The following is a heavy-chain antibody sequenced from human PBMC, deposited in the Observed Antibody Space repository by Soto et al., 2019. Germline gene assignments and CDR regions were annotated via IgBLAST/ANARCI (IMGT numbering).Heavy chain of an antibody. CDR3: AILTEGPYSWFDP. J-gene: IGHJ5*02. CDR1: GGSISSGGYY. V-gene: IGHV4-39*01. Sequence: SETLSLTCTVSGGSISSGGYYWSWIRHPPGKGLEWIGYIYNSGSTYYNASLKSRVTISVDTSRNQFSLQLSSVTAADTAVYYCAILTEGPYSWFDPWGQGTLVTVSS. CDR2: IYNSGST.